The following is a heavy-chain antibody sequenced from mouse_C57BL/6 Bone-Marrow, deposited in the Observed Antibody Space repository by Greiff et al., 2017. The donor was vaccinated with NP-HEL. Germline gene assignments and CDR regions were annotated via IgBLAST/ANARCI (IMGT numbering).Heavy chain of an antibody. CDR3: ARIGTVVATDY. CDR1: GFTFSSYA. Sequence: EVQRVESGGGLVKPGGSLKLSCAASGFTFSSYAMSWVRQTPEKRLEWVATISDGGSYTYYPDNVKGRFTISRDNAKNNLYLQMSHLKSEDTAMYYCARIGTVVATDYWGQGTTLTVSS. CDR2: ISDGGSYT. J-gene: IGHJ2*01. D-gene: IGHD1-1*01. V-gene: IGHV5-4*01.